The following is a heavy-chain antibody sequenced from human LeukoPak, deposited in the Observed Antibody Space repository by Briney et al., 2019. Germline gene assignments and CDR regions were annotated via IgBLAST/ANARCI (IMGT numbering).Heavy chain of an antibody. Sequence: GESLKISCKGSGYSFTSYWIGWARQMSGKGLGWMGIIYPGDSDTRYSPSLQGQVTISADKSISTAYLQWSSLKASDTAMYYCARTYYDFWSGYNYFDYWGQGTLVTVSS. CDR1: GYSFTSYW. CDR2: IYPGDSDT. V-gene: IGHV5-51*01. J-gene: IGHJ4*02. D-gene: IGHD3-3*01. CDR3: ARTYYDFWSGYNYFDY.